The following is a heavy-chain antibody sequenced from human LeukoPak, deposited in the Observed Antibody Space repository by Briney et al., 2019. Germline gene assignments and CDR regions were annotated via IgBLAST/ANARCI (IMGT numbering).Heavy chain of an antibody. CDR1: GFTFSSYW. CDR3: ARGGRDIVVVPAVAIDY. CDR2: IKQDGSEK. J-gene: IGHJ4*02. V-gene: IGHV3-7*01. D-gene: IGHD2-2*01. Sequence: GGSLRLSCAASGFTFSSYWMSWVRQAPGKGLEWVANIKQDGSEKYYVDSVKGRFTISRDNAKNSLYLQMDSLRAEDTAVYYCARGGRDIVVVPAVAIDYWGQGTLVTVSS.